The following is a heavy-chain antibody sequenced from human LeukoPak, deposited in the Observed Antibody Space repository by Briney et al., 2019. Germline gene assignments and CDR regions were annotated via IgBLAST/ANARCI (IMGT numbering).Heavy chain of an antibody. CDR1: GYSFTSYW. CDR3: ASLGPGYCSSTSCPFDY. D-gene: IGHD2-2*01. J-gene: IGHJ4*02. V-gene: IGHV5-51*01. CDR2: IYPGDSDT. Sequence: GESLKISCKGSGYSFTSYWIGWVRQMPGKGLEWMGIIYPGDSDTRYSPSFQGQVTISADKSISTAYLQWSSLKASDTAMYYCASLGPGYCSSTSCPFDYWGQGTLVTVSS.